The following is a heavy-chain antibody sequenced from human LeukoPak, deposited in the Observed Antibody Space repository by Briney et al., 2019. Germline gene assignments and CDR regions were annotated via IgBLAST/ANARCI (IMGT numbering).Heavy chain of an antibody. CDR2: VSGKSDYI. J-gene: IGHJ5*02. CDR3: ARVLTSGYDWNWFDP. CDR1: GFNFSDYT. D-gene: IGHD5-12*01. V-gene: IGHV3-21*01. Sequence: GGSLRLSCAASGFNFSDYTMTWVRQAPGKGLEWVSSVSGKSDYIYYADSVKGRFTIARDNAKNSLFLQMNTLRAEDSAVYYCARVLTSGYDWNWFDPWGQGTLVTVSS.